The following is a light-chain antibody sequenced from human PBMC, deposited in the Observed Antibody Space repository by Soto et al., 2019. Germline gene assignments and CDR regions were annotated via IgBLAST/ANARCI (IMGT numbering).Light chain of an antibody. CDR3: QQSYTTPWT. V-gene: IGKV1-39*01. CDR2: AAS. J-gene: IGKJ1*01. Sequence: DIQMTQSPSSLSASVGDRVIITCRASQSISSYLNWYQQRPGKAPHLLIYAASSLQSGVPSRFSGSGSGTDFTLTISSLQPEDFASYYCQQSYTTPWTFGQGTKVDIK. CDR1: QSISSY.